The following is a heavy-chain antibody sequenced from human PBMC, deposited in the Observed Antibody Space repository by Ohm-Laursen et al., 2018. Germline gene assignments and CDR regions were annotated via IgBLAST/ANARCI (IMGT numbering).Heavy chain of an antibody. J-gene: IGHJ6*02. D-gene: IGHD5-12*01. V-gene: IGHV3-7*01. CDR1: GFTFSSYW. CDR2: IKKDESEK. Sequence: SLRLSCSASGFTFSSYWMSWVRQAPGKGLEWVANIKKDESEKYYVGSVKGRFTISRDNAKNSLYLQMNSLRAEDTAVYYCARDVAHGGYGFGMDVWGQGTTVTVSS. CDR3: ARDVAHGGYGFGMDV.